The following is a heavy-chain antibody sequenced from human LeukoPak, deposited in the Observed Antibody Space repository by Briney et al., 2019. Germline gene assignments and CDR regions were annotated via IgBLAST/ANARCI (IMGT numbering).Heavy chain of an antibody. J-gene: IGHJ6*03. CDR3: ARPEVVAGTYYYYYYMDV. CDR1: GFTFGDYY. CDR2: ISSSGSTI. Sequence: GGSLRLSCAASGFTFGDYYMSWIRQAPGKGLEWVSYISSSGSTIYYADSVKGRFTISRDNAKNSLYLQMNSLRAEDTAVYYCARPEVVAGTYYYYYYMDVWGKGTTVTVSS. D-gene: IGHD2-15*01. V-gene: IGHV3-11*01.